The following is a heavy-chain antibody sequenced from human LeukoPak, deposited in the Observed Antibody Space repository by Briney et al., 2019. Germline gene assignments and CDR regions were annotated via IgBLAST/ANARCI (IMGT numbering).Heavy chain of an antibody. CDR2: IGGCGGDT. CDR3: AKESYCDTRANFDY. Sequence: GGSLRLSCAAPGFPFSNYAMTWVRQAPGKGLEWVSTIGGCGGDTYYADSVKGRFTISRDNSKNTLYLQMNSLRAEDTAVYYCAKESYCDTRANFDYWGQGTLVTVSS. CDR1: GFPFSNYA. D-gene: IGHD3-22*01. J-gene: IGHJ4*02. V-gene: IGHV3-23*01.